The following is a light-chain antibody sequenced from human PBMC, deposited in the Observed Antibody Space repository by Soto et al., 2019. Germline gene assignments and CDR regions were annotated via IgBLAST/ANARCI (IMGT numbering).Light chain of an antibody. CDR2: DVT. V-gene: IGLV2-14*01. CDR3: LSYSSSTSPYV. CDR1: SSDVGGYNF. J-gene: IGLJ1*01. Sequence: QSALTQHASVSGSPGQSITISCTGTSSDVGGYNFVSWYQQHPGKAPKLMIYDVTNRPSGVSNRFSGSKSGNTDSLPISGLQADDEADYYCLSYSSSTSPYVLGTATKLTVL.